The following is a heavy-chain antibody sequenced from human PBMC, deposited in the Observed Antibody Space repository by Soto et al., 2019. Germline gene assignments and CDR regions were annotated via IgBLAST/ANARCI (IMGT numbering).Heavy chain of an antibody. J-gene: IGHJ4*02. D-gene: IGHD6-19*01. CDR3: ARGGSGWKALNYFDS. CDR2: NNYRADT. V-gene: IGHV4-31*03. Sequence: SETLSLTCTVSGGSIDNNGYSWTWIRQRPGGGLEWLGSNNYRADTYYTPSLRSRITISLDTSQNQFSLWLTSVTAADTAIYYCARGGSGWKALNYFDSWGQGMLVTVSA. CDR1: GGSIDNNGYS.